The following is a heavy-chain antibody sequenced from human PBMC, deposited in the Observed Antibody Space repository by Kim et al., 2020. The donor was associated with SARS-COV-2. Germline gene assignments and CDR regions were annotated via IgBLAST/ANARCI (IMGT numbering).Heavy chain of an antibody. D-gene: IGHD1-7*01. J-gene: IGHJ4*02. Sequence: GGSLRLSCAASGFTFSSYGMHWVRQAPGKGLEWVAVIWYDGSNKYYADSVKGRFTISRDNSKNTLYLQMNSLRAEDTAVYYCARGHYNWNYAEFDYWGQGTLVTVSS. CDR1: GFTFSSYG. CDR3: ARGHYNWNYAEFDY. CDR2: IWYDGSNK. V-gene: IGHV3-33*01.